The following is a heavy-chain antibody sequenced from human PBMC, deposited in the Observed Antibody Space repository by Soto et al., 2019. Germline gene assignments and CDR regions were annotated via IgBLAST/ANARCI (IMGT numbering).Heavy chain of an antibody. V-gene: IGHV4-30-4*01. Sequence: KPSETLSLTCTVSGGSINRADYYWIWVRQPPGKGLEWIGYIYYSGSTFVNPSLKSRVTISKDMSRNQFSLRLNSMTAADTAVYYCARAIVVTIGGMDVWGHGTTVTAP. J-gene: IGHJ6*02. CDR3: ARAIVVTIGGMDV. D-gene: IGHD5-12*01. CDR2: IYYSGST. CDR1: GGSINRADYY.